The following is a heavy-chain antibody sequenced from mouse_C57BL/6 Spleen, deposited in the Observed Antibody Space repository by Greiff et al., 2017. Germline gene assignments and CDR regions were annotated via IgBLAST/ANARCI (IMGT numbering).Heavy chain of an antibody. CDR3: ARRYYGSSAYFAY. CDR2: IYPGDGDT. V-gene: IGHV1-82*01. J-gene: IGHJ2*01. D-gene: IGHD1-1*01. Sequence: VKLMESGPELVKPGASVKISCKASGYAFRSSWMNWVKQGPGKGLEWIGRIYPGDGDTTYNGKFKGKATLTADKSSSTAYMQLSILTSEDYAVYFCARRYYGSSAYFAYGGEGTTLTVAS. CDR1: GYAFRSSW.